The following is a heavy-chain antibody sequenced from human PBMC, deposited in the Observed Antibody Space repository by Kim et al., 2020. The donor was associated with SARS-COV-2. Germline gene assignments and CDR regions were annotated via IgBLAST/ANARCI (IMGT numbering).Heavy chain of an antibody. CDR2: ISESGST. J-gene: IGHJ4*02. Sequence: SETLSLTCTVSGGSISDYYWSWIRQPAGKRLEWIGRISESGSTNYNPSFRSRVAMSIDASTNQFSLRLSSVTAADTALYYCARDVGPLAAGVTAWDYFDDWCQGTLVTVSS. CDR1: GGSISDYY. CDR3: ARDVGPLAAGVTAWDYFDD. V-gene: IGHV4-4*07. D-gene: IGHD3-10*01.